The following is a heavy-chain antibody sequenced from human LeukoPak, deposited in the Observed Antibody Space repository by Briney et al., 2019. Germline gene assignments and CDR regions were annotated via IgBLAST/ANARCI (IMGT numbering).Heavy chain of an antibody. V-gene: IGHV1-69-2*01. CDR3: ATIQGSGSYEELDY. J-gene: IGHJ4*02. CDR1: GYTLTDYY. Sequence: ASVKISCKVSGYTLTDYYMHWVQQAPGKGLEWMGLVDPEDGETIYAEKFQGRVTITADTSTDTAYMELSSLRSEDTAVYYCATIQGSGSYEELDYWGQGTLVTVSS. CDR2: VDPEDGET. D-gene: IGHD3-10*01.